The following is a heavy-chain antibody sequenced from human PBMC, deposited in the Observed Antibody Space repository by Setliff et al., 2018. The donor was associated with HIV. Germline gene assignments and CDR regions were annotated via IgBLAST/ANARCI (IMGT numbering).Heavy chain of an antibody. CDR2: IETSGGNI. CDR3: ASHQHNFTGYYYYYYYMAV. Sequence: TLSLTCTVSGGSISSSSYYWDWIRQPPGKSLEWIGRIETSGGNIDSNPSFKSRVTMSGDTPKNQFSLKLSSVTAADTAVYYCASHQHNFTGYYYYYYYMAVWGRGTMVTVSS. CDR1: GGSISSSSYY. D-gene: IGHD3-9*01. V-gene: IGHV4-61*02. J-gene: IGHJ6*03.